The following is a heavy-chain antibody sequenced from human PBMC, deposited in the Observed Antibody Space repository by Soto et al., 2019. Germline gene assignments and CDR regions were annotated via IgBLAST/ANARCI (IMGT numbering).Heavy chain of an antibody. V-gene: IGHV1-18*01. Sequence: QVQLVQSGAEVKKPGASVTVSCKTSGYTFSNYGINWVRQAPGQGLEWMGWISGYNGNTNYAQTVQGRVTMTTDTSTGTVYMELRSLKSDDTAIYYCSRFIMVGSWFAPNYYHGMDVWGQGTTVTVSS. CDR1: GYTFSNYG. CDR3: SRFIMVGSWFAPNYYHGMDV. J-gene: IGHJ6*02. CDR2: ISGYNGNT. D-gene: IGHD2-15*01.